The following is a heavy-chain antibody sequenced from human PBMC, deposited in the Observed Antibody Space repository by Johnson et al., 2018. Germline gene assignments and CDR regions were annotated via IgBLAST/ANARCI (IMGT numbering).Heavy chain of an antibody. CDR3: ARPSTPIYLELFHI. D-gene: IGHD1-20*01. V-gene: IGHV1-69*06. CDR2: IIPIFGTA. Sequence: QVQLVESGAEVKKPGSSXKVSCKASGGTFSSYAISWVRQAPGQGLEWMGGIIPIFGTANYAQKFQGRVTMTRDTSTSTVYMELSSLRSEDTAVYYCARPSTPIYLELFHIWGQGTMVTVSS. CDR1: GGTFSSYA. J-gene: IGHJ3*02.